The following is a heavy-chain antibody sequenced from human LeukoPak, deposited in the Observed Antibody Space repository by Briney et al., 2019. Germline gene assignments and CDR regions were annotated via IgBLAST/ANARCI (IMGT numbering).Heavy chain of an antibody. CDR1: GYTFTSYY. Sequence: ASVKVSCKASGYTFTSYYMHWVRQAPGQELEWMGIINPSGGSASYAQKFQGRVTMTRDMSTSTIYMELSSLRSEDTAVYYCARDEGYCSSISCYLFDYWGQGTLVTVSS. CDR3: ARDEGYCSSISCYLFDY. J-gene: IGHJ4*02. D-gene: IGHD2-2*01. V-gene: IGHV1-46*03. CDR2: INPSGGSA.